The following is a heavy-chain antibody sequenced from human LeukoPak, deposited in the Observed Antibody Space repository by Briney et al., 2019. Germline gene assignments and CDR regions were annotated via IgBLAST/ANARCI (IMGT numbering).Heavy chain of an antibody. CDR2: IYYSGST. CDR1: GGSISSSNW. J-gene: IGHJ2*01. Sequence: PSGTLSLTCAVSGGSISSSNWWSWVRQPPGKGLEWIGYIYYSGSTYYNPSLKSRVTISVDTSKNQFSLKLSSVTAADTAVYYCALSAQQWLVRRELWYFDLWGRGTLVTVSS. CDR3: ALSAQQWLVRRELWYFDL. D-gene: IGHD6-19*01. V-gene: IGHV4-4*02.